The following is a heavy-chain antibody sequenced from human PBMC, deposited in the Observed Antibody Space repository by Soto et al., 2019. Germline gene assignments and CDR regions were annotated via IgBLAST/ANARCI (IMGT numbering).Heavy chain of an antibody. Sequence: SETLSLTCTVSGGSVSSGSYYWSWIRQPPGKGLEWIGYIYYSGSTNYNPSLKSRVTISVDTSKNQFSLKLSSVTAADTAVYYCARRTPTYYYDSSGYENFDYWGQGTLVTVSS. CDR1: GGSVSSGSYY. V-gene: IGHV4-61*01. CDR3: ARRTPTYYYDSSGYENFDY. CDR2: IYYSGST. D-gene: IGHD3-22*01. J-gene: IGHJ4*02.